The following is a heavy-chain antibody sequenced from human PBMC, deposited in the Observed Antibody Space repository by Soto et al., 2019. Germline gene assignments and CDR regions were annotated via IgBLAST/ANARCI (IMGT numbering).Heavy chain of an antibody. CDR1: GYSFRTHG. V-gene: IGHV1-18*01. CDR2: ISTYDDKT. CDR3: ARDLAYCNSSGCFRNWFDP. J-gene: IGHJ5*02. D-gene: IGHD2-15*01. Sequence: QVQLVQSGAEVKTPGASVKVSCRASGYSFRTHGISWVRQAPGQGLEWMGWISTYDDKTNFPQKFQGRITMTTDTSTSTAYMELRSLRSDDTAVYFCARDLAYCNSSGCFRNWFDPWGQGTLVTVSS.